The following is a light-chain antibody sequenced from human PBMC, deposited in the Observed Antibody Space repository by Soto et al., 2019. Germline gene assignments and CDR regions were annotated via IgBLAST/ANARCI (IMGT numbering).Light chain of an antibody. J-gene: IGKJ1*01. V-gene: IGKV1-39*01. CDR3: QQSYTTPWT. CDR1: QSITSY. CDR2: AAS. Sequence: DIQMTQSPSSRSASVGDRVTITCRASQSITSYLNWYQQKPGKAPQLLIYAASSLQSGVPSRFSGSGSGTDFTVTISSLQPEDFATYFCQQSYTTPWTFGQGTKVEVK.